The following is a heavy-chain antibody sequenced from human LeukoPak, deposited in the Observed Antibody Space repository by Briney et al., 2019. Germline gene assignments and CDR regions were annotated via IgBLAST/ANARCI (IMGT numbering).Heavy chain of an antibody. Sequence: SQTLSLTCTVSGGSISSGSYYWSWIRQPAGKGLEWIGRIYTSGSTNYNPSLKSRVTISVDTSKNQFSLKLSSVTAADTAVYYCARDLGIVVVPAAPDDWGKGTTVTVSS. CDR3: ARDLGIVVVPAAPDD. D-gene: IGHD2-2*01. V-gene: IGHV4-61*02. J-gene: IGHJ6*04. CDR2: IYTSGST. CDR1: GGSISSGSYY.